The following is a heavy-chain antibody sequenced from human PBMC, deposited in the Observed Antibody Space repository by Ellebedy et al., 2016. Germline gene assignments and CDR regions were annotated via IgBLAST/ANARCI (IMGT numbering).Heavy chain of an antibody. CDR3: ARAYCSSTSCNRKNGYYYYMDV. D-gene: IGHD2-2*01. J-gene: IGHJ6*03. CDR1: GYTFTSYD. Sequence: ASVKVSCXASGYTFTSYDINWVRQATGQGLEWMGWMNPNSGNTGYAQKFQGRVTMTRDTSISTAYMELSRLRSDDTAVYYCARAYCSSTSCNRKNGYYYYMDVWGKGTTVTVSS. V-gene: IGHV1-8*01. CDR2: MNPNSGNT.